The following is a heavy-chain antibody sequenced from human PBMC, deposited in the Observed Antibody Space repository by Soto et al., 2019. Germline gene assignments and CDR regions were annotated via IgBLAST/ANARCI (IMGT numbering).Heavy chain of an antibody. J-gene: IGHJ6*02. D-gene: IGHD6-19*01. Sequence: GASVKVSCKASGYTFTSYGISCVRQAPGQGLEWMGWISAYNCNTNYAQKLQGRVTMTTDTSTSTAYMELRSLRSDDTAVYYCAREGVGSSGWYSIKKLYYYYYGMDVWGQGTTVTVSS. CDR3: AREGVGSSGWYSIKKLYYYYYGMDV. V-gene: IGHV1-18*01. CDR2: ISAYNCNT. CDR1: GYTFTSYG.